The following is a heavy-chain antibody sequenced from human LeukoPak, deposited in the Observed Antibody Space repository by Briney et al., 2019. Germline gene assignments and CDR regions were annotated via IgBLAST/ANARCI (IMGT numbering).Heavy chain of an antibody. J-gene: IGHJ4*02. CDR3: AREVPYDTSVYYQPFDY. CDR1: GYTFTSYG. CDR2: ISVYNVNT. D-gene: IGHD3-22*01. V-gene: IGHV1-18*01. Sequence: ASVKVSCKASGYTFTSYGISWVRQAPGQGLEWLGWISVYNVNTNYAQKLQGRVTMTTDTSTSTAYMELRSLRSDDTAVYYCAREVPYDTSVYYQPFDYWGQGTLVTVSS.